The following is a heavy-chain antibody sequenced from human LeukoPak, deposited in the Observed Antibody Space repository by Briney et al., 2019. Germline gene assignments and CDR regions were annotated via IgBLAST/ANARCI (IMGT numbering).Heavy chain of an antibody. D-gene: IGHD6-19*01. CDR2: FYSSGST. CDR3: AKVAGSRYFDI. Sequence: SETLSLTCTVSGGSVSTYYWSWIRQPPRKGLEWIGRFYSSGSTSYNPSLKSRVSMSIDTSKNQFSLNLTSVTAADTAAYYCAKVAGSRYFDIWGRGTLVTVSS. J-gene: IGHJ2*01. V-gene: IGHV4-4*07. CDR1: GGSVSTYY.